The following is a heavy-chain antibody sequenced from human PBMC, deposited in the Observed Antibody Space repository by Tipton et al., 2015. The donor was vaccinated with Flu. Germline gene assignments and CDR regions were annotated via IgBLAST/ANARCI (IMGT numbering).Heavy chain of an antibody. J-gene: IGHJ4*02. CDR2: ISSSSSYI. D-gene: IGHD6-13*01. CDR1: GFTFSSYS. CDR3: AGDLGSSWGIDY. Sequence: SLRLSCAASGFTFSSYSMNWVRQAPGKGLEWVSSISSSSSYIYYADSVKGRFTISRDNAKNSLYLQMNSLRAEDTAVYYCAGDLGSSWGIDYWGQGTLVTVS. V-gene: IGHV3-21*01.